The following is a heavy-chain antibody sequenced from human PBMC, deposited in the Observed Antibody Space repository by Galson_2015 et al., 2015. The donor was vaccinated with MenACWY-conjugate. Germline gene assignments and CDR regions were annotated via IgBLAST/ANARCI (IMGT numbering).Heavy chain of an antibody. CDR2: ISGKNENT. CDR3: ARDSQYGMDL. D-gene: IGHD2/OR15-2a*01. J-gene: IGHJ6*02. Sequence: SVKVSCKASGYMFISYGISWVRQAPGQGLEWIGRISGKNENTKYAQKFQDRVAVTTDASTTTAYMELTALKFDDTALYYCARDSQYGMDLWGQGTTV. CDR1: GYMFISYG. V-gene: IGHV1-18*01.